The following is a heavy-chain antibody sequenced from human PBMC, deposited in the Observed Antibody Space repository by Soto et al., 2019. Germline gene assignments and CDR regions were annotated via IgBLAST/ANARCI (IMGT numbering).Heavy chain of an antibody. J-gene: IGHJ4*03. CDR1: GFTFSSSW. CDR2: INPEGSAE. Sequence: EMQLVESGGALVQPGGSLRLSCAASGFTFSSSWMAWVRQAPGKGLEWVANINPEGSAEYYVDSVKGRFTISRDNAKNSLYLQMNSLRLEDTALYYCARTGVWCFDFWGHGTLVSISS. D-gene: IGHD2-8*02. CDR3: ARTGVWCFDF. V-gene: IGHV3-7*04.